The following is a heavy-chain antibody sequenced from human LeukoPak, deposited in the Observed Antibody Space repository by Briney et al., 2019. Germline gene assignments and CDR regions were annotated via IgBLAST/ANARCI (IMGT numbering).Heavy chain of an antibody. D-gene: IGHD2-21*02. CDR2: INTNTGNS. CDR3: ARDVLTATFDI. Sequence: ASVKVSCKASGYSFTGYAMNWVRQAPGQGLEWMGWINTNTGNSSYVQGFTGRFVFSLDTSVSTAYLQISSLEAEDTAVYYCARDVLTATFDIWGQGTMVTVSS. J-gene: IGHJ3*02. CDR1: GYSFTGYA. V-gene: IGHV7-4-1*02.